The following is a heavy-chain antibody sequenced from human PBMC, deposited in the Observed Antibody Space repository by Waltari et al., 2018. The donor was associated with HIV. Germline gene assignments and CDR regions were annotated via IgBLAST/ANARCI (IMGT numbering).Heavy chain of an antibody. D-gene: IGHD3-10*01. Sequence: VHLRQWGAGLLKPSETLSLNCAVSGGSFSDFHWTWIRQTPGKGLEWIGEVFHNGETDYNPSLKSRVTVSVDTSKTQFSLRLTSVTVADTSIYYCAGARGAFDVGGQGTMVTVSS. J-gene: IGHJ3*01. CDR2: VFHNGET. CDR1: GGSFSDFH. CDR3: AGARGAFDV. V-gene: IGHV4-34*12.